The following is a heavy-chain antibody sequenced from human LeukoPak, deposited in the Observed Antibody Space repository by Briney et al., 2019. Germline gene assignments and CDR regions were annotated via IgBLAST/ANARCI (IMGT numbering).Heavy chain of an antibody. V-gene: IGHV1-69*01. CDR1: GGTFSSYA. CDR3: AREGLGETYFEY. D-gene: IGHD3-10*01. J-gene: IGHJ4*02. Sequence: SVKVSCKASGGTFSSYAISWVRQAPGQGLEWMGGIIPIFGTANYAQKFQGRVTITADESTSTAYMELSSLRSEDTAVYYCAREGLGETYFEYWGRGILVTVSS. CDR2: IIPIFGTA.